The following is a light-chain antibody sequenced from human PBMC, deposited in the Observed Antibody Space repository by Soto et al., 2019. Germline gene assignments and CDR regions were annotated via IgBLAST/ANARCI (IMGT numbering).Light chain of an antibody. CDR1: QSVSIN. CDR2: GAS. V-gene: IGKV3-15*01. Sequence: EIVMTQSPATLSVSPGERATLSCRASQSVSINLAWYQQKPGQAPRLLIYGASIRATGIPARFSGSGSGTEFTLTISGLQSEDFAVYYCQQYNNWPRTFGGGTKVEIK. J-gene: IGKJ4*01. CDR3: QQYNNWPRT.